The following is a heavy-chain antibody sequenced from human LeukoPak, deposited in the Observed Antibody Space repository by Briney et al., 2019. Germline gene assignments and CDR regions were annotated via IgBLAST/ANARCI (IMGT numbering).Heavy chain of an antibody. J-gene: IGHJ4*02. CDR1: GFIFSTYG. Sequence: PGGSLRLSCAASGFIFSTYGMHWVRQAPGKGLEGVAFIQFDGSNEYYADSVKGRFTISRDNAKNSLFLQMNSLRVEDTAVYYCARDRYYGSENDYACFFDYWGQGTLVTVSS. CDR3: ARDRYYGSENDYACFFDY. D-gene: IGHD3-10*01. CDR2: IQFDGSNE. V-gene: IGHV3-30*02.